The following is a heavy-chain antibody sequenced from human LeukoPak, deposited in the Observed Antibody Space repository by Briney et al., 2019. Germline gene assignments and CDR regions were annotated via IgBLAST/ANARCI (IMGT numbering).Heavy chain of an antibody. CDR2: IIPIFGTA. V-gene: IGHV1-69*01. CDR3: AYCSSTSCYTDIWFDP. D-gene: IGHD2-2*02. Sequence: SVKVSCKASGGTFSSYAISWVRQAPGQGLEWMGGIIPIFGTANYAQKFQGRVTITADESTSTAYMELSSLRSEDTAVYYCAYCSSTSCYTDIWFDPWGQGTLVTVSS. CDR1: GGTFSSYA. J-gene: IGHJ5*02.